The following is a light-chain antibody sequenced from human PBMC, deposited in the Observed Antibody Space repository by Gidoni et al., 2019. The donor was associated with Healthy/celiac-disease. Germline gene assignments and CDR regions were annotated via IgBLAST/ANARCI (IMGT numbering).Light chain of an antibody. CDR2: AAS. CDR1: QGISSY. V-gene: IGKV1-9*01. J-gene: IGKJ3*01. Sequence: DIQLTQSPSFLSASVGDRVTITCRASQGISSYLAWYQQKPGKAPKLLIYAASTLQSGVPSRFSGSGSGTEFTLTISSLQPEDFATYYCQQLNSYPPWTFGPGTKVVIK. CDR3: QQLNSYPPWT.